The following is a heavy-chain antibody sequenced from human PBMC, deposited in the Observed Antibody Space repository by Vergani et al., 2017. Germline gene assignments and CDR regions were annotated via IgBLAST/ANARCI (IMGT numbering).Heavy chain of an antibody. J-gene: IGHJ4*02. CDR2: IIPVLGKT. CDR1: GATFRSNT. V-gene: IGHV1-69*08. Sequence: QVQLVQSGAEVKKPGSSVKVSCKASGATFRSNTISWVRQVPGQGLEWMGRIIPVLGKTKYAQDFQGRLTITADTSTSTAYMELTSLRSQDTAVYYCAREETASGDYYFENWGQGTPVTVS. CDR3: AREETASGDYYFEN. D-gene: IGHD3-3*01.